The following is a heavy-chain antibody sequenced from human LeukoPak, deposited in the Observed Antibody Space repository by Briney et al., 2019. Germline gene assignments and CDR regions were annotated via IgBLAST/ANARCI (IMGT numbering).Heavy chain of an antibody. Sequence: GGSLRLSCAASGFTFGSYAMTWVRQAPGKGLEWVSSMSSGGSYIYYADSVRGRFTISRDNAKNSLYLLMNSLRVDDTAVYYCARDRPTGASRLFVVQWGQGTLVTASS. CDR3: ARDRPTGASRLFVVQ. V-gene: IGHV3-21*06. D-gene: IGHD2-15*01. J-gene: IGHJ4*02. CDR2: MSSGGSYI. CDR1: GFTFGSYA.